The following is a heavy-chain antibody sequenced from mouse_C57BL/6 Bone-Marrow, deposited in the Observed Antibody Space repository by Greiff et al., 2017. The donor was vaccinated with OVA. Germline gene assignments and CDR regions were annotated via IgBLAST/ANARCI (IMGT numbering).Heavy chain of an antibody. CDR3: ARHTRYGSDYAMDY. CDR1: GFTFSDYY. J-gene: IGHJ4*01. V-gene: IGHV5-12*01. CDR2: ISNGGGST. Sequence: EVKLMESGGGLVQPGGSLKLSCAASGFTFSDYYMYWVRQTPEKRLEWVAYISNGGGSTYYPDTVKGRFTISRDNAKNTLYLQMSRLKSEDTAMYYCARHTRYGSDYAMDYWGQGTSVTVSS. D-gene: IGHD1-1*01.